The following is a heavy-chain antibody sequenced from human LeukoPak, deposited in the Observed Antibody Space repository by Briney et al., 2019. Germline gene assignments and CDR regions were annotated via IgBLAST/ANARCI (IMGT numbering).Heavy chain of an antibody. D-gene: IGHD5-12*01. J-gene: IGHJ4*02. V-gene: IGHV3-21*01. Sequence: GGSLRLSCAASGFTFSSYSMNWVRQAPGKGLEWVSSISSSSSYIYYADSVKGRFTISRDNAKNSLYLQMNSLRAEDTAVYHCARDGGRGYAVDYWGQGTLVTVSS. CDR2: ISSSSSYI. CDR1: GFTFSSYS. CDR3: ARDGGRGYAVDY.